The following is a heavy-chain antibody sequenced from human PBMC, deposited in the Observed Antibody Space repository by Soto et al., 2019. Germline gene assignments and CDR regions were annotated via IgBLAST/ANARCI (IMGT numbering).Heavy chain of an antibody. CDR2: IIPIFGTT. CDR3: ASVYCTGGNCCRHFDY. J-gene: IGHJ4*02. Sequence: QVQLVQSGAEVKKPGSSVKVSCKASGGIFSSYAISWVRQAPGQGLEWMGGIIPIFGTTNYAQIFQGRVTITADEATSTGYMELSSLRSEDTAVYYCASVYCTGGNCCRHFDYWGQGTLVTVSS. D-gene: IGHD2-15*01. CDR1: GGIFSSYA. V-gene: IGHV1-69*12.